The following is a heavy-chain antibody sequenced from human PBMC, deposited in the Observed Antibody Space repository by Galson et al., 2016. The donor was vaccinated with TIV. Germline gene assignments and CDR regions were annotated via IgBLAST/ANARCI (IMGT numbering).Heavy chain of an antibody. CDR3: VKDSRIGAMLMGYGLDV. CDR2: ISGNSITK. D-gene: IGHD2-8*01. J-gene: IGHJ6*02. Sequence: SLRLSCAASGFSFGDYAMHWVRQGPGKGLEWVSGISGNSITKGYADSVRGRFTIFRDNAKNSLYLQINSLRTEDTALYYCVKDSRIGAMLMGYGLDVWGQGTTVTVSS. CDR1: GFSFGDYA. V-gene: IGHV3-9*01.